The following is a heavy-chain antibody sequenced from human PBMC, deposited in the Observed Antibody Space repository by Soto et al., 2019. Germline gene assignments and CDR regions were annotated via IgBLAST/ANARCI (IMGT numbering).Heavy chain of an antibody. V-gene: IGHV3-15*01. J-gene: IGHJ4*02. CDR3: TTYSYQLLLFDY. CDR2: INSKTDGGPP. CDR1: GFTFSNAW. Sequence: GGSLRLACAAYGFTFSNAWMSWVRQAPGKGREWVGRINSKTDGGPPDYAAPVKGRFTIARDDSKNTLYLQMNSLKPADTAVYYCTTYSYQLLLFDYWGQGTLVTVSS. D-gene: IGHD2-2*01.